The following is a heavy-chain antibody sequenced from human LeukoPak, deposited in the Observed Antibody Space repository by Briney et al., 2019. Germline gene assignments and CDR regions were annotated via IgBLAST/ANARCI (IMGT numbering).Heavy chain of an antibody. J-gene: IGHJ3*02. CDR2: IHYSGSN. CDR1: GGSISPYY. D-gene: IGHD3-10*01. Sequence: PSETLSLTCTVSGGSISPYYWSWVRQPPGKGLEWIGYIHYSGSNSYNPSLKRRVTISVDTSKNQFSLKLSSVTAADSAVYSCARYGGTYFDTWGQGTMVTVSS. V-gene: IGHV4-59*08. CDR3: ARYGGTYFDT.